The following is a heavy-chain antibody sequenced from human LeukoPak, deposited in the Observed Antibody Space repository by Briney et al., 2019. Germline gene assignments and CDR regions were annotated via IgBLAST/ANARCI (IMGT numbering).Heavy chain of an antibody. D-gene: IGHD3-9*01. CDR2: MNPNSGNT. J-gene: IGHJ4*02. Sequence: GASVKVSCKASGYTFTSYDINWVRQATGQGLEWMGWMNPNSGNTGYAQKFQGRVTMTRNTSTSTAYMELSSLRSEDTAVYYCARVLRYFDWLYLGWGQGTLVTVSS. CDR1: GYTFTSYD. CDR3: ARVLRYFDWLYLG. V-gene: IGHV1-8*01.